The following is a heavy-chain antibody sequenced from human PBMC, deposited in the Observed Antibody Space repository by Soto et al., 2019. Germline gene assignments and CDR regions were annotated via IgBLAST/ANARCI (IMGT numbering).Heavy chain of an antibody. Sequence: EVQLLESGGDLVQPGGSLRLSCDASGFTFDIYALSWVRQTPGKGLEWVAAISGSGDYTYYTDSVKGRFTISRDNSKNTLSLQVNNMRVEDTAIYYCAKVDRYSSGWSYYAPEYYFYPMDVWGQGTRVTVSS. D-gene: IGHD6-19*01. CDR3: AKVDRYSSGWSYYAPEYYFYPMDV. V-gene: IGHV3-23*01. CDR2: ISGSGDYT. CDR1: GFTFDIYA. J-gene: IGHJ6*02.